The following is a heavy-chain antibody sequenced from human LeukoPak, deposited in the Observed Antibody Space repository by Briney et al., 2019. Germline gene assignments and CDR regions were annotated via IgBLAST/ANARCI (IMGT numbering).Heavy chain of an antibody. CDR2: INSDGSST. D-gene: IGHD2-2*01. CDR3: ARDGVVVPAATLFYYYYGMDV. Sequence: GGSLRLSCAASGFTFSSYWMHWVRHAPGKGLVWVSRINSDGSSTSYADSVKGRFTISRDNAKNTLYLQMNSLRAEDMAVYYCARDGVVVPAATLFYYYYGMDVWGKGTTVTVSS. CDR1: GFTFSSYW. J-gene: IGHJ6*04. V-gene: IGHV3-74*01.